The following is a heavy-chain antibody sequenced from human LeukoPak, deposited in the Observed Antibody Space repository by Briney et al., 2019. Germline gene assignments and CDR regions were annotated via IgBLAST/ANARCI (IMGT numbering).Heavy chain of an antibody. CDR1: GGSISSGDYY. D-gene: IGHD3-10*01. V-gene: IGHV3-53*01. CDR2: IYTGGST. J-gene: IGHJ4*02. Sequence: PSETLSLTCTVSGGSISSGDYYWSWVRQAPGKGLEWVSVIYTGGSTYYTDSVKGRFTISRDNSKNTVYLHMNSLRAEDTAVYYCARDHGSETYYKGVLGYWGQGTLVIVSS. CDR3: ARDHGSETYYKGVLGY.